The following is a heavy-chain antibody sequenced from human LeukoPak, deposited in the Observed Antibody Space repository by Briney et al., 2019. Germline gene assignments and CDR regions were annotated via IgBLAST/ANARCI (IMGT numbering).Heavy chain of an antibody. CDR2: ISYDGSNK. V-gene: IGHV3-30*01. D-gene: IGHD2-15*01. Sequence: PGRSLRLSCAASGFTFSSYAMHWVRQAPGKGLEWVAVISYDGSNKYYADSVKGRFTISRYNSKNTLYLQMNSLRAEDTAVYYCARRGSRGNYFDYWGQGTLVTVSS. CDR3: ARRGSRGNYFDY. J-gene: IGHJ4*02. CDR1: GFTFSSYA.